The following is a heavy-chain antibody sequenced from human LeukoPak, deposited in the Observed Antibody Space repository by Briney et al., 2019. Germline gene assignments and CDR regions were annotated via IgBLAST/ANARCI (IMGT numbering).Heavy chain of an antibody. V-gene: IGHV1-8*01. CDR2: MNPNSGNT. CDR1: GYTFTSYD. J-gene: IGHJ3*02. Sequence: ASVKVSCKASGYTFTSYDINWVRQATGQGLEWMGWMNPNSGNTGYAQKFQGRVAMTRNTSISTAYMELSSLRSEDTAVYYCARDMGWYPRVDAFDIWGQGTMVTVSS. CDR3: ARDMGWYPRVDAFDI. D-gene: IGHD6-19*01.